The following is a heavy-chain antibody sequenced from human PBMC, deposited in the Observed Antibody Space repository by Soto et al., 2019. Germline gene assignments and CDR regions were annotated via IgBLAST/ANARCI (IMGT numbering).Heavy chain of an antibody. CDR2: IKQDGSEK. V-gene: IGHV3-7*04. CDR1: GFTFSNYW. CDR3: GRDYNGPDTFDI. J-gene: IGHJ3*02. D-gene: IGHD2-8*01. Sequence: EVQLMESGGALVQPGGSLRLSCAASGFTFSNYWMSWVRQAPGKGLEWVANIKQDGSEKYYVDSVKGRFTISRDNAKNSLDQQMNSLRAEDTAVFYCGRDYNGPDTFDIWGQGKMVTVSS.